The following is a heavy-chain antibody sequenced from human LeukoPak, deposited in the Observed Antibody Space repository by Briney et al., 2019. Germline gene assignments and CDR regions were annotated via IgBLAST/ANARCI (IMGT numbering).Heavy chain of an antibody. CDR3: AKDVEPITIFGVVITQDAFDI. D-gene: IGHD3-3*01. J-gene: IGHJ3*02. CDR2: ISGSGVST. Sequence: GGSLRLSCVASGFTFSSYAMSWVRQAPGKGLEWVSGISGSGVSTYYADSVKGRFTISRDNSKNTLYLQMNSLRAEDTAVYYCAKDVEPITIFGVVITQDAFDIWGQGTMVTVSS. CDR1: GFTFSSYA. V-gene: IGHV3-23*01.